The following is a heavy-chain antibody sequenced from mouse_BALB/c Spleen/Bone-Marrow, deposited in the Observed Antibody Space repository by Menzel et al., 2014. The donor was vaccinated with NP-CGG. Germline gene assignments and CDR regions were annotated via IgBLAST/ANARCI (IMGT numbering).Heavy chain of an antibody. V-gene: IGHV1S81*02. D-gene: IGHD2-1*01. J-gene: IGHJ4*01. CDR2: INPSNGAN. Sequence: QVQLQQSGAELVKPGASVKLSCKASGYTFTSYYMFWVKQRPGQGLEWIGGINPSNGANNFNEKFKSKATLTVDKSSSTAYMQLSRLTSEDSAVYYCSRGGNFDVMDYWGQGTSVTVSS. CDR3: SRGGNFDVMDY. CDR1: GYTFTSYY.